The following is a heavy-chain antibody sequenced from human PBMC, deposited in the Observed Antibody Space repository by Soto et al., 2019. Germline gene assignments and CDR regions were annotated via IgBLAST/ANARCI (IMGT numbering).Heavy chain of an antibody. V-gene: IGHV4-59*01. CDR1: GGSISSYY. CDR3: ARGKGLGGY. Sequence: QVQLQESGPGLVKPSETLSLTCTVSGGSISSYYWSWIRQPPGKGLERIGYIYYSGSTNYNPSLKSRVTISVDTSKNQFSLKLSSVTAADTAVYYCARGKGLGGYWGQGTLVTVSS. J-gene: IGHJ4*02. CDR2: IYYSGST.